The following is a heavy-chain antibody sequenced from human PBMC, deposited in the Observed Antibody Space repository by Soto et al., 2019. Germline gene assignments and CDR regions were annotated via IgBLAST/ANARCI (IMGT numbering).Heavy chain of an antibody. Sequence: SETLSLTCTVSGVSISSGGYYWSWIRQHPGKGLEWIGYIYYSGSTYYNPSLKSRVTISVDTSKNQFSLKLSSVTAADTAVYYCARVGYYDSSGYPYFEYWGQGTLVTVSS. D-gene: IGHD3-22*01. CDR2: IYYSGST. CDR1: GVSISSGGYY. CDR3: ARVGYYDSSGYPYFEY. V-gene: IGHV4-31*03. J-gene: IGHJ4*02.